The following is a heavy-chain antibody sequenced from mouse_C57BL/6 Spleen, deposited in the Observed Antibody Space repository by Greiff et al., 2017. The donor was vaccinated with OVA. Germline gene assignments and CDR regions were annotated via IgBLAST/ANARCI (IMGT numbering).Heavy chain of an antibody. J-gene: IGHJ4*01. V-gene: IGHV1-26*01. Sequence: VQLQQSGPELVKPGASVKISCKASGYTFTDYYMNWVKQSHGKSLEWIGDINPNNGGTSYNQKFKGKATLTVDKSSSTAYMELRSLTSEDSAVYYCASGQLTYVNAMDYWGQGTSVTVSS. CDR2: INPNNGGT. CDR3: ASGQLTYVNAMDY. D-gene: IGHD3-2*02. CDR1: GYTFTDYY.